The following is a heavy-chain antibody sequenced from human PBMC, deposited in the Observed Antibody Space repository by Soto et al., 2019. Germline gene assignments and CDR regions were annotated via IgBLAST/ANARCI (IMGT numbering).Heavy chain of an antibody. CDR2: ISAYNGNT. CDR1: GYTFTSYG. CDR3: ARDGGYCSSNRCYTGPGYY. J-gene: IGHJ4*02. V-gene: IGHV1-18*01. Sequence: ASVKVSCKASGYTFTSYGISWVRQAPGQGLEWMGWISAYNGNTNYAQKLQGRVTMTTDTSTSTAYMELRSLRSDDTAVYYCARDGGYCSSNRCYTGPGYYWGQANLVTVSS. D-gene: IGHD2-2*02.